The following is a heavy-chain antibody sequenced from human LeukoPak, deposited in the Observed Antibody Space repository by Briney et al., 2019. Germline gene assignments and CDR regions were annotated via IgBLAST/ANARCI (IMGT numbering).Heavy chain of an antibody. V-gene: IGHV4-59*01. J-gene: IGHJ2*01. Sequence: SETLSLTCTVSGGSISSYYWSWIRQPPGKGLEWIGYIYYSGSTNYNPSLKSRVTISVDTSKNQFSLKLSSVTAADTAVYHCARVRDYYDSKRNWYFDLWGRGTLVTVSS. D-gene: IGHD3-22*01. CDR1: GGSISSYY. CDR3: ARVRDYYDSKRNWYFDL. CDR2: IYYSGST.